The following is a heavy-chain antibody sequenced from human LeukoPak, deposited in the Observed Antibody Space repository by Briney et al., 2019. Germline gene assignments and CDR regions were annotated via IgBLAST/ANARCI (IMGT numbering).Heavy chain of an antibody. V-gene: IGHV1-69*13. CDR3: ARGRPYYGSGSYYPGWWFDP. CDR1: GGTFSSYA. D-gene: IGHD3-10*01. CDR2: IIPIFGTA. Sequence: SVKVSCKASGGTFSSYAISWVRQAPGQGLEWMGGIIPIFGTANYAQKFQGRVTITADESTSAAYMELSSLRSEDTAVYYCARGRPYYGSGSYYPGWWFDPWGQGTLVTVSS. J-gene: IGHJ5*02.